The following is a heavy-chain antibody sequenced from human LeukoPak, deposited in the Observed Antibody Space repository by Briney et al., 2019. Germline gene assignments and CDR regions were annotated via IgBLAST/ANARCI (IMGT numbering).Heavy chain of an antibody. CDR1: GYTFTSYY. CDR2: INPSGGST. Sequence: ASVKVSSTASGYTFTSYYMHWVRQAPGQGLEWMGIINPSGGSTSYAQKFQGRVTMTRDTSTSTVYMELSSLRSEDTAVYYCARAPLGITGTTGYFDYWGQGTLVTVSS. V-gene: IGHV1-46*01. CDR3: ARAPLGITGTTGYFDY. J-gene: IGHJ4*02. D-gene: IGHD1-7*01.